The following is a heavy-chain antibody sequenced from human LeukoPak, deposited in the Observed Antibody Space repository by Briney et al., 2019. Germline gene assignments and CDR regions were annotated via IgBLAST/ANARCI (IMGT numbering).Heavy chain of an antibody. J-gene: IGHJ4*02. D-gene: IGHD3-22*01. CDR1: GVTFSSYA. Sequence: GGSLRLSCAASGVTFSSYAMSWVRQAPGKGLEWVSAISGSGGSTYYADSVKGRFTISRDNSKNTLYLQMNSLRAEDTAVYYCAKVRDDSSGYYYSYYFDYWGQGTLVTVSS. CDR3: AKVRDDSSGYYYSYYFDY. CDR2: ISGSGGST. V-gene: IGHV3-23*01.